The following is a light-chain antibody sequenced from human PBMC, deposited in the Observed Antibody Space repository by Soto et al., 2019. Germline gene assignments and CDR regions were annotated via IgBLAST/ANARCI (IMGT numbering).Light chain of an antibody. CDR3: GAWDGSLSVVL. CDR2: DSN. V-gene: IGLV1-51*01. Sequence: QSALTQPPSVSAAPGQRVTISCSGSSANIGGNYVSWYQHLPGTAPKLVIYDSNKRPSEIPDRFSGSKSGTSATLDITGLQTGDEADYYCGAWDGSLSVVLFGGGTKVTVL. CDR1: SANIGGNY. J-gene: IGLJ2*01.